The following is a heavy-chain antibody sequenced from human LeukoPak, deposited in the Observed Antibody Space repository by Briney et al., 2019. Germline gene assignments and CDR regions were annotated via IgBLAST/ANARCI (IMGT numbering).Heavy chain of an antibody. J-gene: IGHJ6*03. CDR1: GGSFSGYY. Sequence: PSETLSLTCGVYGGSFSGYYWSWIRQPPGKGLEWVGEINHSGGTNYNPSLKSRVTISVDTSKNQFSLKLSSVTAADTAVYYCARGRVDTAMVNRYYYYMDVWGKGTTVTVSS. V-gene: IGHV4-34*01. CDR2: INHSGGT. D-gene: IGHD5-18*01. CDR3: ARGRVDTAMVNRYYYYMDV.